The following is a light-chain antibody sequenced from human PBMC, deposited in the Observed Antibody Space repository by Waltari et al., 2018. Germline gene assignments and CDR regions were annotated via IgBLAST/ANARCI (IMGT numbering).Light chain of an antibody. CDR2: DDS. J-gene: IGLJ2*01. CDR1: NIGDRT. Sequence: SYVLTQPPSVSVAPGKTAMITCGAVNIGDRTVHWYQQRPGQAPVLVVVDDSDRPSGIPERFSGSNSGDTATLTISRVEAGDEADYSCQVWDDSSDHVVFGGGTKLTVL. V-gene: IGLV3-21*03. CDR3: QVWDDSSDHVV.